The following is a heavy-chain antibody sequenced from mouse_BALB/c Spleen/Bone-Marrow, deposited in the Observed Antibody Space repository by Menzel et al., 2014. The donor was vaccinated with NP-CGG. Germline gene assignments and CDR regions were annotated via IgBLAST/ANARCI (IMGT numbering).Heavy chain of an antibody. V-gene: IGHV14-3*02. J-gene: IGHJ3*01. CDR1: GFNIXDTY. CDR2: IDPANGNT. CDR3: AFYYYGSSLFAY. Sequence: VTLKECGAELVKPGASVKLSCTASGFNIXDTYMHWVKQRPEQGLEWIGRIDPANGNTKYDPKFQGKATITADTSSNTAYLQLSSLTSEDTAVYYCAFYYYGSSLFAYWGQGTLVTVSA. D-gene: IGHD1-1*01.